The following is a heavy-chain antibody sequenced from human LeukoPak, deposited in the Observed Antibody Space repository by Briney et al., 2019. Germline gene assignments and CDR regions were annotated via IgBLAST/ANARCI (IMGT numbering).Heavy chain of an antibody. D-gene: IGHD5-12*01. CDR1: GLTFSNYG. CDR3: ARHPQGVATTSDY. CDR2: IYYSGST. J-gene: IGHJ4*02. Sequence: GTLRLSCAASGLTFSNYGMSWIRQPPGKGLEWIGSIYYSGSTYYNPSLKSRVTISVDTSKNQFSLKLSSVTAADTAVYYCARHPQGVATTSDYWGQGTLVTVSS. V-gene: IGHV4-39*01.